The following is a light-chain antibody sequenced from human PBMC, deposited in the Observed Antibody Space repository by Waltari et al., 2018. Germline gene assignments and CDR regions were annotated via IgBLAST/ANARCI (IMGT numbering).Light chain of an antibody. V-gene: IGKV3-11*01. J-gene: IGKJ4*01. CDR2: DAS. CDR1: QSVRHF. CDR3: QQRSKWPLT. Sequence: EIVLTQSPATLSLSPGESSTLSCRASQSVRHFLACYQPKPGQAPRLLIYDASSRATGIPARFSGTGSGTDFSLTISSLEPEDFAVYYCQQRSKWPLTFGGGTKVEIK.